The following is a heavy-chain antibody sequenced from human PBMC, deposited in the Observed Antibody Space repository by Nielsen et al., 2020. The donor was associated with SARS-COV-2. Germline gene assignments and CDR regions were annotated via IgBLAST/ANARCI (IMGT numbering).Heavy chain of an antibody. CDR1: GFTFDDYA. Sequence: SLKISCAASGFTFDDYAMHWVRQAPGKGLEWVSGISWNSGSIGCADSVKGRFTISRDNAKNSLYLQMNSLRAEDTALYYCAKDNYLGAFDYWGQGTLVTVSS. D-gene: IGHD1-26*01. V-gene: IGHV3-9*01. CDR2: ISWNSGSI. CDR3: AKDNYLGAFDY. J-gene: IGHJ4*02.